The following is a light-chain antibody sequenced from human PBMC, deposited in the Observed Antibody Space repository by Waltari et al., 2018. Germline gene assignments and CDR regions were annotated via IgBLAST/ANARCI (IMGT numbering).Light chain of an antibody. Sequence: DIQMPQSPSYLSASLGDRVTITCWASQSVSDYLNWYQQKPGKAPRLLIYTASSLQSGVPSTFSGSGSGTEFTLTISSLQIEDFATYYCQQSYTTPYTFGQGTKLEIK. V-gene: IGKV1-39*01. CDR1: QSVSDY. CDR2: TAS. CDR3: QQSYTTPYT. J-gene: IGKJ2*01.